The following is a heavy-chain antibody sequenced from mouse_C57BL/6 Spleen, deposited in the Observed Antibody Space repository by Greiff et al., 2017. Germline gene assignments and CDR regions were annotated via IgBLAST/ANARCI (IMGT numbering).Heavy chain of an antibody. CDR1: GYTFTEYT. D-gene: IGHD1-1*01. V-gene: IGHV1-62-2*01. CDR3: ARHEGLPYGSSYRYFDV. J-gene: IGHJ1*03. CDR2: FYPGSGSI. Sequence: LVESGAELVKPGASVKLSCKASGYTFTEYTIHWVKQRSGQGLEWIGWFYPGSGSIKYNEKFKDKATLTADKSSSTVYMELSRLTSEDAAVYFCARHEGLPYGSSYRYFDVWGTGTTVTVSS.